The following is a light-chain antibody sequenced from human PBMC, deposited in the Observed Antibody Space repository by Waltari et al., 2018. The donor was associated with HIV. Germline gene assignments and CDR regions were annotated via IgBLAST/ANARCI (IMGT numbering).Light chain of an antibody. CDR3: SSYISSATPE. J-gene: IGLJ3*02. CDR2: EVS. V-gene: IGLV2-14*01. CDR1: SSHVGDYY. Sequence: QSALTQPASVSGSPGQSLSISCTGTSSHVGDYYVSWYQHHPGKAPKVIIYEVSNRPSGVSNRFSGSKSGNTASLTISGLLPEDEADYFCSSYISSATPEFGGGTRLTVL.